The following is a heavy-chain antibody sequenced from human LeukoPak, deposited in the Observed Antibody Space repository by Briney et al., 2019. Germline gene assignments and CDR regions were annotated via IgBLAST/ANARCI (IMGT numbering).Heavy chain of an antibody. J-gene: IGHJ4*02. Sequence: HTGGSLRLSCAASGFTFSSYAMHWVRQAPGKGLEWVAVISYDGSNKYYADSVKGRFTISRDNSKNTLYLQMNSLRAEDTAVYYCASPPPLDDFWSGYSENVYDYWGQGTLVTVSS. D-gene: IGHD3-3*01. CDR2: ISYDGSNK. V-gene: IGHV3-30-3*01. CDR3: ASPPPLDDFWSGYSENVYDY. CDR1: GFTFSSYA.